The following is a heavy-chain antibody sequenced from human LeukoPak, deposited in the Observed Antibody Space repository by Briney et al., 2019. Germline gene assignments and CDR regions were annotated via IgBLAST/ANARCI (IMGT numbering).Heavy chain of an antibody. CDR3: AREVGTPAVRSAFDL. Sequence: GGSLRLSCAASGFTFNNFGMSWVRQAPGKRLEWVSGVNWNGGSTGYADSVKGRFAISRDNAKNSLYLQMDSLRDEDTAVYYCAREVGTPAVRSAFDLWGQGTLVTVSS. CDR1: GFTFNNFG. J-gene: IGHJ3*01. CDR2: VNWNGGST. D-gene: IGHD2-15*01. V-gene: IGHV3-20*04.